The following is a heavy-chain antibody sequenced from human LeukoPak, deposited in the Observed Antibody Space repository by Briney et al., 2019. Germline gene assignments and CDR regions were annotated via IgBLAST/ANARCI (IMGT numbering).Heavy chain of an antibody. CDR3: ARVPIGSYLYDY. D-gene: IGHD1-26*01. CDR1: GYTFTGYY. J-gene: IGHJ4*02. CDR2: INPNSGGT. V-gene: IGHV1-2*02. Sequence: GASVKVSCKASGYTFTGYYMHWVRQAPGQGREWMGWINPNSGGTNYAQKCQGRVTMTRDTSISTAYMELSRLRSDDTAVYYCARVPIGSYLYDYWGQGTLVTVSS.